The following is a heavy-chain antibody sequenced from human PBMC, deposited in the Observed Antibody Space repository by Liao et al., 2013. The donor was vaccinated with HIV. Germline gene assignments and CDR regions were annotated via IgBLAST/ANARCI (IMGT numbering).Heavy chain of an antibody. CDR2: IYYSGST. Sequence: QLQLQESGPGLVKPSETLSLTCTVSGGSISSSSYYWGWIRQPPGKGLEWIGSIYYSGSTYYNPSLKSRVTISVDTSKNQFSLKLSSVTAADTAVYYCARVISYYYYMDVWAKGPRSPSP. CDR1: GGSISSSSYY. CDR3: ARVISYYYYMDV. J-gene: IGHJ6*03. D-gene: IGHD3-22*01. V-gene: IGHV4-39*07.